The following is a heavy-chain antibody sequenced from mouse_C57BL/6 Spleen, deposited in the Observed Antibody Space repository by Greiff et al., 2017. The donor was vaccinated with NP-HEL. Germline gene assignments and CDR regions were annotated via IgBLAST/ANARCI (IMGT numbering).Heavy chain of an antibody. V-gene: IGHV1-22*01. J-gene: IGHJ1*03. CDR2: INPNNGGT. D-gene: IGHD1-1*01. CDR1: GYTFTDYN. CDR3: ARGERYYGSSYSWYFDV. Sequence: VHVKQSGPELVKPGASVKMSCKASGYTFTDYNMHWVKQSHGKSLEWIGYINPNNGGTSYNQKFKGKATLTVNKSSSTAYMELRSLTSEDSAVYYCARGERYYGSSYSWYFDVWGTGTTVTVSS.